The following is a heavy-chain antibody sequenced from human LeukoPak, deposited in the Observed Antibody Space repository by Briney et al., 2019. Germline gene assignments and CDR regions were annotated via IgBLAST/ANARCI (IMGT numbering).Heavy chain of an antibody. CDR2: ISGSGGST. CDR3: AKGNKGYCSGGSCYFDY. V-gene: IGHV3-23*01. Sequence: PGGSLRLSCAASGITFSSYAMNWVRQAPGKGLEWVSGISGSGGSTYYADSVKGRFTISRDNSKNTLYLQMNSLRAEDTAVYYCAKGNKGYCSGGSCYFDYWGQGTLVTVSS. D-gene: IGHD2-15*01. CDR1: GITFSSYA. J-gene: IGHJ4*02.